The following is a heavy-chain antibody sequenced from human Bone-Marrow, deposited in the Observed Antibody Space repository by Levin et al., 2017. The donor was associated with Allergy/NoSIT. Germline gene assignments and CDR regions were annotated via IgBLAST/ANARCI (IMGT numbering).Heavy chain of an antibody. CDR1: GGSFSGYY. D-gene: IGHD3-22*01. CDR3: ASGYYYDSSGYYALHYFDY. Sequence: PSETLSLTCAVYGGSFSGYYWSWIRQPPGKGLEWIGEINHSGSTNYNPSLKSRVTISVDTSKNQFSLKLSSVTAADTAVYYCASGYYYDSSGYYALHYFDYWGQGTLVTVSS. J-gene: IGHJ4*02. CDR2: INHSGST. V-gene: IGHV4-34*01.